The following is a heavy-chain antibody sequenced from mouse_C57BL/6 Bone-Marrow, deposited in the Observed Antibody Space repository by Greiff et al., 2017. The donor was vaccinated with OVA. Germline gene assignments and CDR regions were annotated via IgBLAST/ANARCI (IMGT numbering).Heavy chain of an antibody. CDR3: ARDYDYDYWYFDV. CDR2: IDPANGNT. Sequence: EVQLQQSVAELVRPGASVKLSCTASGFNIKNTYMHWVKQRPEQGLEWIGRIDPANGNTKYAPKFQGKATIPADTSSNTAYLQLSSLTSEDTASYYCARDYDYDYWYFDVWGTGTTVTVSS. V-gene: IGHV14-3*01. CDR1: GFNIKNTY. J-gene: IGHJ1*03. D-gene: IGHD2-4*01.